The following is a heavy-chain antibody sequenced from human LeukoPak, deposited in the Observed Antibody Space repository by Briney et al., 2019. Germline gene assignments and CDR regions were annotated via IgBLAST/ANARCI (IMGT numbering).Heavy chain of an antibody. D-gene: IGHD4-11*01. CDR1: AFTFSSYS. Sequence: SGGSLRLSCAASAFTFSSYSMNWVRQAPGKGLEWVSYISSSSSTIYYADSVKGRFTISRDNAKNSLYLQMNSLRAEDTAVYYCARDLVSTVTNNWFDPWGQGTLVTVSS. J-gene: IGHJ5*02. V-gene: IGHV3-48*01. CDR2: ISSSSSTI. CDR3: ARDLVSTVTNNWFDP.